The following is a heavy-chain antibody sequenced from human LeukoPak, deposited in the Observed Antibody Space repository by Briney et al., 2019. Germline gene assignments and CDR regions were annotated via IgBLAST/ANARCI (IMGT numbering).Heavy chain of an antibody. Sequence: PGGSLRLSCAASGFTFNTYAMNWVRQAPGKGLEWVSAISGSGGSTYDADSVKGRFTISRDNSKSTLYLQMNSLRAEDTAIYYCAKGFSYSSGWYFYFDYWGQGTLVTVSS. J-gene: IGHJ4*02. V-gene: IGHV3-23*01. CDR3: AKGFSYSSGWYFYFDY. CDR2: ISGSGGST. D-gene: IGHD6-19*01. CDR1: GFTFNTYA.